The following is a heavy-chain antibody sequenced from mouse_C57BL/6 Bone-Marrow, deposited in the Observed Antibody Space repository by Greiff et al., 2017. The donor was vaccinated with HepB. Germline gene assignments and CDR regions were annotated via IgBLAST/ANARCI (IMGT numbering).Heavy chain of an antibody. J-gene: IGHJ1*03. Sequence: DVMLVESGGGLVQPGESLKLSCESNEYEFPSHDMSWVRKTPEKRLELVAAINSDGGSTYYPDTMERRFIISRANTKKTLYLQMSSLRSEDTALYDCARRDYGSSPSYWDFDVWGTGTTVTVSS. D-gene: IGHD1-1*01. V-gene: IGHV5-2*03. CDR2: INSDGGST. CDR3: ARRDYGSSPSYWDFDV. CDR1: EYEFPSHD.